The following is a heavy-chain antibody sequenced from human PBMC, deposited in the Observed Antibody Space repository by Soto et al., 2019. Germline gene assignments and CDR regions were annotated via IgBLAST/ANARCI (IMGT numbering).Heavy chain of an antibody. CDR2: ISSSSSYI. Sequence: EVQLVESGGGLVKPGGSLRLSCAASGFTFSSYSMNWVRQAPGKGLEWVSSISSSSSYIYYADSVKGRFTISRDNSKNTLYLQMNSLRAEDTAVYYCAKVVGPGYYYYGMDVWGQGTTVTVSS. CDR3: AKVVGPGYYYYGMDV. J-gene: IGHJ6*02. D-gene: IGHD2-2*01. V-gene: IGHV3-21*04. CDR1: GFTFSSYS.